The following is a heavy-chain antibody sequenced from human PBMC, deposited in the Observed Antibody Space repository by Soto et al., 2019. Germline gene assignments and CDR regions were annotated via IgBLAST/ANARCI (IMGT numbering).Heavy chain of an antibody. D-gene: IGHD2-2*01. CDR1: GFTFSRFA. CDR3: AEDGEYCSSSRCQGWPQHYYGMDV. CDR2: IWFDGSNK. V-gene: IGHV3-33*06. J-gene: IGHJ6*02. Sequence: QVQLVESGGGVVQPGRSLRLSCAASGFTFSRFAMHWVRQAPGKGLEWVAVIWFDGSNKYYADSVKGRFTISRDNSKKPRYQHMKSLGAEDTAVYDCAEDGEYCSSSRCQGWPQHYYGMDVWGQGTTVTVSS.